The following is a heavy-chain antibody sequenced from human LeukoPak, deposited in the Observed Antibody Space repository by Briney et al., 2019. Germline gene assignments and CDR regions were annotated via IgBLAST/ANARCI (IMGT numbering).Heavy chain of an antibody. CDR2: IRSKTNNYAT. J-gene: IGHJ6*04. D-gene: IGHD3-10*01. CDR3: TSGPGGVDV. V-gene: IGHV3-73*01. Sequence: PGGSLRLPCAASGLTFSDSAMHWVCQASGKGLEWVGRIRSKTNNYATAYAASVKGRFTISRDDSKNTAYVQMNSLKTEDTAVYYCTSGPGGVDVWGKGTTVTVSS. CDR1: GLTFSDSA.